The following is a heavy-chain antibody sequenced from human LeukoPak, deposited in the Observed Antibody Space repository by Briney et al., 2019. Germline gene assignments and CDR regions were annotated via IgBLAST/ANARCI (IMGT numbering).Heavy chain of an antibody. J-gene: IGHJ4*02. CDR3: ARNLYCSSTSCEPFDY. CDR1: GGSISSSSYY. D-gene: IGHD2-2*01. CDR2: IYYSGST. Sequence: PSETLSLTCTVSGGSISSSSYYWGWIRQPPGKGLEWIGSIYYSGSTYYNPSLKSRVTISVDTSKNQFSLKLSSVTAADTAVYYCARNLYCSSTSCEPFDYWGQGTLVTVSS. V-gene: IGHV4-39*01.